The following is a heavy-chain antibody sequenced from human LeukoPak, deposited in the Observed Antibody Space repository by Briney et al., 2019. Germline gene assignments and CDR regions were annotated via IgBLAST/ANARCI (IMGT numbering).Heavy chain of an antibody. CDR3: ARDPPSGYSSSWYHFDP. Sequence: ASVKVSCKASGYSFTSNYIHWVRQAPGQGLEWMGMIYPRDGSTSYAQKFQGRVTVTRDTSTSTVHMELSGLRSEDTAVYYCARDPPSGYSSSWYHFDPWGQGTLVTVSS. J-gene: IGHJ5*02. CDR2: IYPRDGST. CDR1: GYSFTSNY. V-gene: IGHV1-46*01. D-gene: IGHD6-13*01.